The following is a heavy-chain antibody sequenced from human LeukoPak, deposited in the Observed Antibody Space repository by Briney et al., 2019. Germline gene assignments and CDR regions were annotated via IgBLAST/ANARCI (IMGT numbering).Heavy chain of an antibody. CDR3: ARVGGSSYLDAFDI. CDR1: GGSISSYY. V-gene: IGHV4-59*12. CDR2: IYYSGST. J-gene: IGHJ3*02. Sequence: SETLSLTCTVSGGSISSYYWSWIRQPPGKGLEWIGYIYYSGSTNYNPSLKSRVTISVDTSKNQFSLKLSSVTAADTAVYYCARVGGSSYLDAFDIWGPGTMVTVSS. D-gene: IGHD1-26*01.